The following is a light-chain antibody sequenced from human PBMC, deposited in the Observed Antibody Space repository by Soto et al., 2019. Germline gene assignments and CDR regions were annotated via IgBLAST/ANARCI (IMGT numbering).Light chain of an antibody. CDR3: QQYDSYSWT. CDR2: DAS. V-gene: IGKV1-5*01. J-gene: IGKJ1*01. CDR1: QSISSW. Sequence: PSTLSASVGDRVTITCRASQSISSWLAWYQQKPGKAPKLLIYDASSLESGVPSRFSGSGAGTEFTLTISSLQTDDFATYYCQQYDSYSWTFGQGTKVDIK.